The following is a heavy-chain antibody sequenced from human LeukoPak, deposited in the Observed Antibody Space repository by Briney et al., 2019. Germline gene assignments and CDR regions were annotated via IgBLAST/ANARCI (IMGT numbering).Heavy chain of an antibody. Sequence: GSLRLSCAASGFTFSEFEMNWVRQAPGKGLEWVSDISSGGTTIFYADSVKGRFTISRDNSKSTMYLQMNSLRDEDTGVYYCARDGALALIRGVVSKGKYYFDYWGQGSLVTVSS. CDR3: ARDGALALIRGVVSKGKYYFDY. CDR1: GFTFSEFE. J-gene: IGHJ4*02. D-gene: IGHD3-10*01. CDR2: ISSGGTTI. V-gene: IGHV3-48*03.